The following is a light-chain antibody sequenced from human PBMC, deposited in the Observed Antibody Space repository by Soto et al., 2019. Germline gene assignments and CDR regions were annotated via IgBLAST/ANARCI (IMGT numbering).Light chain of an antibody. CDR1: SSDVGGYNY. Sequence: QSALTQPASVSGSPGQSITISCTGTSSDVGGYNYVSWYQQHPGEAPKLMIYEVTNRPSGVSNRFSGSKSGNTASLTISGLQAEDEADYYCSSYTTSSTRVFGPGTKLTVL. J-gene: IGLJ1*01. CDR3: SSYTTSSTRV. CDR2: EVT. V-gene: IGLV2-14*01.